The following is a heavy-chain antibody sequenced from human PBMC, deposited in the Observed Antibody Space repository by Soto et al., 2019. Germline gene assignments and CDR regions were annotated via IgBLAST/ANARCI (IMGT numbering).Heavy chain of an antibody. CDR3: AKGRGGSGSLTPRVDF. D-gene: IGHD3-10*01. V-gene: IGHV3-23*01. CDR2: ISGGGDTT. J-gene: IGHJ4*02. CDR1: GFTFNNYA. Sequence: EVQLLESGGGLVQPGGSLRLSCAASGFTFNNYAMSWLRQAPGKGLEWVSAISGGGDTTSYADSVKGLFTVSRDGSKNKLYLQMSSLRAEDTALYYCAKGRGGSGSLTPRVDFWGQGTLVTVSS.